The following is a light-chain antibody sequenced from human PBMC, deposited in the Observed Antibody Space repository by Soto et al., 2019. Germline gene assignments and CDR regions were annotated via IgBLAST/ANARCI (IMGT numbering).Light chain of an antibody. CDR3: CSFAHSNTYV. V-gene: IGLV2-23*01. CDR1: SSDVGTYNL. CDR2: EGG. Sequence: QSVLTQPASVSGSPGQSITISCTGTSSDVGTYNLVSWHQQHPGKAPKLMIYEGGKRPSGISNRFSGSKSGNTASLTISGLQAEDEADYYCCSFAHSNTYVFGTGTKVTVL. J-gene: IGLJ1*01.